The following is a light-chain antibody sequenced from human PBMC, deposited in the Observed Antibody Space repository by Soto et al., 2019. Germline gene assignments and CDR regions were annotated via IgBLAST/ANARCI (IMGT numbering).Light chain of an antibody. CDR3: QQANSFPLT. V-gene: IGKV1-12*01. J-gene: IGKJ5*01. Sequence: DLQITQSPSSVSASVGDRVTITCRASQGISSWLAWYQQKPGKAPKIMIYAASSLQSGVPSRFSVSGSGTDGTLTISSLKTEDGATYYCQQANSFPLTFGQGTRLENK. CDR2: AAS. CDR1: QGISSW.